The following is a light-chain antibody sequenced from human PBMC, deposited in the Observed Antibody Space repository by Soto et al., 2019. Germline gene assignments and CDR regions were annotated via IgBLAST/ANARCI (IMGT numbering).Light chain of an antibody. Sequence: QSALTQPASVSGSPGQSITISCTGTSSDIGGYNYVSWYQQHPGKAPKLMIFDVSTRPSGVSSRFSGSRSGNTASLTISGLQAEDEADYFCSSYTPSTVLFGGGTQLTVL. CDR1: SSDIGGYNY. CDR3: SSYTPSTVL. CDR2: DVS. J-gene: IGLJ2*01. V-gene: IGLV2-14*01.